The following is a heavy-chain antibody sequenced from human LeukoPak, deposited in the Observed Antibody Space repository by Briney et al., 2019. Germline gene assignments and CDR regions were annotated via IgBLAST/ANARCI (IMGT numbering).Heavy chain of an antibody. CDR3: ASGRGYNAFDY. CDR2: INHSGST. CDR1: GGSFSGYY. V-gene: IGHV4-34*01. Sequence: PSETLSLTCAVYGGSFSGYYWSWIRQPPGKGLEWIGEINHSGSTNYNASLRSRVTISVDTSKNQFSLKLNSVTAAGTAVFYCASGRGYNAFDYWGQGTLVTVSS. J-gene: IGHJ4*02. D-gene: IGHD5-24*01.